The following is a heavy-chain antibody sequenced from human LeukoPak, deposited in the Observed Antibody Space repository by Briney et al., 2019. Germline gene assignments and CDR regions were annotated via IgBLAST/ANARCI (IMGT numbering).Heavy chain of an antibody. V-gene: IGHV1-2*02. J-gene: IGHJ4*02. CDR2: INPNSGGT. D-gene: IGHD1-26*01. CDR1: GYIFIGYY. CDR3: AAPLGATEAFDY. Sequence: ASVKVSCKASGYIFIGYYMHWVRQAPGQGLEWMGWINPNSGGTNYAQKFQGRVTMTRDTSIRTAYMELSRLRSDDTAVYYCAAPLGATEAFDYWGQGTLVTVSS.